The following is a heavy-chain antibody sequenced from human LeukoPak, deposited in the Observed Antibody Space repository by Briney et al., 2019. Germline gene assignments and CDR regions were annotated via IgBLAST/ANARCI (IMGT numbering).Heavy chain of an antibody. D-gene: IGHD2-15*01. CDR3: ARGGYCSGGSCYSVRY. Sequence: GGSLRLSCAASGFTFSSYGMHWVRQAPGKGLEWVAFIRYDGSNKYYADSVKGRFTISRDNSKNTLYLQMNSLRAEDTAVYYCARGGYCSGGSCYSVRYWGQGTLVTVSS. V-gene: IGHV3-30*02. J-gene: IGHJ4*02. CDR2: IRYDGSNK. CDR1: GFTFSSYG.